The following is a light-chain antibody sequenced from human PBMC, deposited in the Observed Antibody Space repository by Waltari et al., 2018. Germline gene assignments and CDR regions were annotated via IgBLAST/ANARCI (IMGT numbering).Light chain of an antibody. J-gene: IGLJ3*02. CDR2: DVF. CDR1: SSDIGSYDY. Sequence: QSALTQPASVTGSPGQSITISCTGTSSDIGSYDYVSWYQHHPDKVPKLIIYDVFHRQSGIFDRFSGSKSGNTASLTISRLQAEDEAVYYCSSYTTSGTGVFGGGTKVTVL. CDR3: SSYTTSGTGV. V-gene: IGLV2-14*03.